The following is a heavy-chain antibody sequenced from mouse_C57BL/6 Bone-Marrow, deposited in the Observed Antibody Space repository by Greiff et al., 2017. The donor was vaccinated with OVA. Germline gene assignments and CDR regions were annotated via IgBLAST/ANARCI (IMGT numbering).Heavy chain of an antibody. V-gene: IGHV1-19*01. CDR2: INPYNGGT. Sequence: VQLKESGPVLVKPGASVKMSCKASGYTFTDYYMNWVKQSHGKSLEWIGVINPYNGGTSYNQKFKGKATLTVDKSSSTAYLELNSLTSEDSAVYYCARYDGYYYFDYGGQGTTLTVSS. CDR1: GYTFTDYY. D-gene: IGHD2-3*01. CDR3: ARYDGYYYFDY. J-gene: IGHJ2*01.